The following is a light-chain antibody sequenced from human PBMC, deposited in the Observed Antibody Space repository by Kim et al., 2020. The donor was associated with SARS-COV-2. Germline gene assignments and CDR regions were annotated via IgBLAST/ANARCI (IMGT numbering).Light chain of an antibody. CDR3: QSYDSNNRV. Sequence: NFMLTQPPSVSESPWKTVTISCTRTSGDIASSYVHWYQQRPGSSPTTVIYEDSQRPYGVPDRFSGSIDSSSNSASLTISALKAADEADYYCQSYDSNNRVFGGGTQLTVL. CDR1: SGDIASSY. CDR2: EDS. V-gene: IGLV6-57*01. J-gene: IGLJ3*02.